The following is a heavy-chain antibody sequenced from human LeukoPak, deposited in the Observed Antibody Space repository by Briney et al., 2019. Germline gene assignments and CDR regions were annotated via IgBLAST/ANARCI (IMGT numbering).Heavy chain of an antibody. J-gene: IGHJ5*02. CDR2: FDPEDGET. CDR1: GYTLTELS. Sequence: ASVKVPCKVSGYTLTELSMHWVRQAPGKGLEWMGGFDPEDGETIYAQKFQGRVTMTEDTSTDTAYMELSSLRSEDTAVYYCATYYYDSSGYYNWFDPWGQGTLVTVSS. D-gene: IGHD3-22*01. CDR3: ATYYYDSSGYYNWFDP. V-gene: IGHV1-24*01.